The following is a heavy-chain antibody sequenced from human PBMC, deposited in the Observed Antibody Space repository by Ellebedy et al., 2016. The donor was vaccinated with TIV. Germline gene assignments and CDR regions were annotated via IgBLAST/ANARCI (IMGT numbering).Heavy chain of an antibody. Sequence: ASVKVSXXTSGYTFTDFYIHWVRQAPGQGLEWVGWINPNSGDTKYEQKFQGRVTMTRDTSITTAYVDLSSLRSDDTAVYYCARGGCTTTSCPTKFDPWGQGTLVTVSS. CDR3: ARGGCTTTSCPTKFDP. D-gene: IGHD2-2*01. V-gene: IGHV1-2*02. J-gene: IGHJ5*02. CDR1: GYTFTDFY. CDR2: INPNSGDT.